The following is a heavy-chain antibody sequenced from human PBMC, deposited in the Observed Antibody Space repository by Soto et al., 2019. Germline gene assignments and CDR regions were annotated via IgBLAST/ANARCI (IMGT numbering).Heavy chain of an antibody. Sequence: GGSLRLSFAGSGFVFSNYSMNWVRQAPGRGLEWVSYISSSSTNTYYAASVRGRFTISRDNAKNSLFLRMISLKDDDTAVYYCTRGTKGGSPPLWGRGTLVTVSS. CDR1: GFVFSNYS. D-gene: IGHD1-7*01. CDR3: TRGTKGGSPPL. J-gene: IGHJ4*02. CDR2: ISSSSTNT. V-gene: IGHV3-48*02.